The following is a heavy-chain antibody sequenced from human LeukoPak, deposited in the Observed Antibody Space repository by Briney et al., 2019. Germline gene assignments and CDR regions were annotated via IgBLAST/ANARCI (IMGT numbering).Heavy chain of an antibody. CDR1: GFTFDDYG. Sequence: GGSVRLSCAASGFTFDDYGMSWARHAPGKGLEWVSGINWNGGSTVYADSVKGRFTISRDNAKNSLYLQMNSLRAEDTALYYCARDFSYYYDSSGSFDYWGQGTLVTVSS. D-gene: IGHD3-22*01. CDR3: ARDFSYYYDSSGSFDY. CDR2: INWNGGST. J-gene: IGHJ4*02. V-gene: IGHV3-20*04.